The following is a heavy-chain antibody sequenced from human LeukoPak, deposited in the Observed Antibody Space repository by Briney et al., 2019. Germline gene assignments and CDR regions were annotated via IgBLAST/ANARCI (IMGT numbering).Heavy chain of an antibody. CDR2: INPSGDGT. CDR1: VQIFTTYY. D-gene: IGHD1-14*01. J-gene: IGHJ5*02. Sequence: ASVKVSCTASVQIFTTYYVRLVRQAPGQGLDWMGVINPSGDGTNYPQRFQGRVTLTRDTSTSTVYMELTSLRSEDTAMYYCAKETPNTGWFDPWGQGTLVTVSS. CDR3: AKETPNTGWFDP. V-gene: IGHV1-46*01.